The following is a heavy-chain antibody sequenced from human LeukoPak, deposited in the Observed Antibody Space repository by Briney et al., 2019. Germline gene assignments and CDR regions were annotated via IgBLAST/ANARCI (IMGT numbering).Heavy chain of an antibody. CDR1: GFTFSSYS. D-gene: IGHD5-12*01. CDR3: AKDRGLRSAYYYYYMDV. Sequence: GGSLRLSCAASGFTFSSYSMNWVRQAPGKGLEWVSSISSSSSYIYYADSVKGRFTISRDNAKNSLYLQMNSLRAEDTALYYCAKDRGLRSAYYYYYMDVWGKGTTVSISS. CDR2: ISSSSSYI. V-gene: IGHV3-21*04. J-gene: IGHJ6*03.